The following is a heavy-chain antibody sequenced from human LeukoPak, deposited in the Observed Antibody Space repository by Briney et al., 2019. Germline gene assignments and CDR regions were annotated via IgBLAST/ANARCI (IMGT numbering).Heavy chain of an antibody. V-gene: IGHV4-30-4*01. D-gene: IGHD3-10*01. CDR1: GGSISSGGYY. J-gene: IGHJ6*02. CDR3: ARDNGSGNYYYGMDG. CDR2: IYYSGST. Sequence: PSETLSLTCTVSGGSISSGGYYWSWIRQPPGKGLEWIGYIYYSGSTYYNPSLKSRVTISVDTSKNQFSLKLSSVTAADTAVYYCARDNGSGNYYYGMDGWGQGTTVTVSS.